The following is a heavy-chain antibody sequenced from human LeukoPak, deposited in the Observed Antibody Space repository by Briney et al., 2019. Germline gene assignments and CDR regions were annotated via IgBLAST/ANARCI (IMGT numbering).Heavy chain of an antibody. D-gene: IGHD4-11*01. CDR2: IYYSGST. Sequence: SETLSLTCTVSGGSISSSSYYWGWIRQPPGKGLEWIGSIYYSGSTYYNPSLKSRVTISVDTSKNQFSLKLSSVTAADTAVYYCARQGYSNYAVSYYWGQGTLVTVSS. CDR3: ARQGYSNYAVSYY. J-gene: IGHJ4*02. CDR1: GGSISSSSYY. V-gene: IGHV4-39*01.